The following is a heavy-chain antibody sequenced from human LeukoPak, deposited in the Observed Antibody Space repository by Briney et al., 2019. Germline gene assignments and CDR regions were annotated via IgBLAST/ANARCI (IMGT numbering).Heavy chain of an antibody. J-gene: IGHJ4*02. CDR1: GFTFSSYG. D-gene: IGHD6-19*01. Sequence: GGSLTLSCAASGFTFSSYGRHWVRQAPGKGLEWVAFIRYDGSNKYYADSVKRRFTISRDNSKNTLYLQMNSLRAEDTAVYYCAKDRYSSGRFDYWGQGTLVTVSS. CDR3: AKDRYSSGRFDY. V-gene: IGHV3-30*02. CDR2: IRYDGSNK.